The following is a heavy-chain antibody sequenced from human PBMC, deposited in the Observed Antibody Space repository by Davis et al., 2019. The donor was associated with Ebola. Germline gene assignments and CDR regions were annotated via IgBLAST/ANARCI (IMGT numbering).Heavy chain of an antibody. Sequence: SETLSLTCTVSGGSISSYYWNWIRQPPGKGLEWIGAIYYSGSSNYNPSLKSRVTLSVDTSKNQFFLKLSSVTAADTAVYYCARGRRQLVTRHPGFDYWGQGTLVTVSS. CDR1: GGSISSYY. J-gene: IGHJ4*02. CDR3: ARGRRQLVTRHPGFDY. D-gene: IGHD1-1*01. CDR2: IYYSGSS. V-gene: IGHV4-59*12.